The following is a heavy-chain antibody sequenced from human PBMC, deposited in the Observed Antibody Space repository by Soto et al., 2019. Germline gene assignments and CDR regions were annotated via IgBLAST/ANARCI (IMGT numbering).Heavy chain of an antibody. J-gene: IGHJ6*02. V-gene: IGHV1-69*13. D-gene: IGHD2-15*01. CDR2: IIPIFGTA. CDR1: GGTFSSYA. Sequence: GASVKVSCKASGGTFSSYAISWVRQAPGQGLEWMGGIIPIFGTANYAQKFQGRVTITADESTSTAYMELSSLRSEDTAVYYCARDPRGVVVVAATYGMDVWGQGTTVTVSS. CDR3: ARDPRGVVVVAATYGMDV.